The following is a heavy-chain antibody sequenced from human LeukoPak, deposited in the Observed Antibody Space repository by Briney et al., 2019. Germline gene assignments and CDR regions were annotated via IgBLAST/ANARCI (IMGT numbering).Heavy chain of an antibody. CDR3: AKGTSGNYWRNPFDI. D-gene: IGHD1-26*01. J-gene: IGHJ3*02. CDR1: GFTFSSYA. CDR2: ITASGGST. V-gene: IGHV3-23*01. Sequence: GGSLRLSCAASGFTFSSYAMGWVRQAPGKGLEWFSGITASGGSTYYADSVKGRFTISRDNSKNTLYLQMNSLRLEDTAVYYCAKGTSGNYWRNPFDIWGQGTIVTVSS.